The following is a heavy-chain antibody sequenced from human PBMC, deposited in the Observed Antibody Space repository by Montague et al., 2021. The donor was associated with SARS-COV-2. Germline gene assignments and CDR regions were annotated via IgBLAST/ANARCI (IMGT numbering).Heavy chain of an antibody. J-gene: IGHJ4*02. Sequence: SETLSLTCAVSGGSISSGTWWIWVRQPPGKGLEWIGVISHSGGTNYNPSLKSRVTISVDKSKNQFSLNLNSVTAADTAVYYCARLTAGYCSGGSCYWGTGFDYWGQGTLVTVSS. D-gene: IGHD2-15*01. V-gene: IGHV4-4*02. CDR1: GGSISSGTW. CDR2: ISHSGGT. CDR3: ARLTAGYCSGGSCYWGTGFDY.